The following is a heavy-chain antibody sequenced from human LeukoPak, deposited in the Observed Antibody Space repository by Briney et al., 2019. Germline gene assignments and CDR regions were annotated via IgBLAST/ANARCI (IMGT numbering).Heavy chain of an antibody. Sequence: ASVKVSFKGSGYTFTGYYIHWVRQPPGQGLAWVGWINPNSGGTNYAQKFQGWVTMTRDTSNSTAYMELSRLRSDDTAVYYCARDLKDGGLVVPAAPSHGMDVWGKGTTVTVSS. V-gene: IGHV1-2*04. D-gene: IGHD2-2*01. CDR1: GYTFTGYY. CDR2: INPNSGGT. J-gene: IGHJ6*04. CDR3: ARDLKDGGLVVPAAPSHGMDV.